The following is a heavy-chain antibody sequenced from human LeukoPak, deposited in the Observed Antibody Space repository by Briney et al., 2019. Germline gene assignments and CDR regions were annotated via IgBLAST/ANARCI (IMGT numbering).Heavy chain of an antibody. J-gene: IGHJ6*02. D-gene: IGHD3-22*01. CDR3: ARDFFDGHGYTFYYYGMDV. CDR2: MNPTSGKA. V-gene: IGHV1-8*01. CDR1: GYTFTNYD. Sequence: ASVKVSCKVSGYTFTNYDVNWVRPATGQGLEWMGWMNPTSGKAGFAQRFQGRVSMTRNISISTAYMELSSLRSEDTAVYYCARDFFDGHGYTFYYYGMDVWGQGTTVTVSS.